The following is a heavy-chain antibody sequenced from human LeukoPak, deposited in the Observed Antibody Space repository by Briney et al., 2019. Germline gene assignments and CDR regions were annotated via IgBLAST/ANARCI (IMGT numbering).Heavy chain of an antibody. D-gene: IGHD4-17*01. J-gene: IGHJ5*02. CDR2: IFYSGST. CDR3: ARHKIAVTGLVWFDP. CDR1: GGSISSSSDH. Sequence: PSETLSLTCTVSGGSISSSSDHWGWIRQPPGKGRQWIGTIFYSGSTYYNPSLQSRVTISVDTYKNQFSLKVPSVADADTAVYYCARHKIAVTGLVWFDPWRQGPQVTVSS. V-gene: IGHV4-39*01.